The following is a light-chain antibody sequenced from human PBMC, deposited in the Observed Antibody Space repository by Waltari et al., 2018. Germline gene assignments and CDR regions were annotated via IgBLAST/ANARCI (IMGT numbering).Light chain of an antibody. CDR3: GTWDSSMSVGV. CDR2: EDD. CDR1: SPHIGKNY. Sequence: QSVLTQPPSVSAASGQKVTISSSGSSPHIGKNYVSWYQQFPGTAPKLLIYEDDKRPSGISGRFSGSKSGTSATLDIHGLQTGDEADYYCGTWDSSMSVGVLGGGTKVTVL. V-gene: IGLV1-51*01. J-gene: IGLJ2*01.